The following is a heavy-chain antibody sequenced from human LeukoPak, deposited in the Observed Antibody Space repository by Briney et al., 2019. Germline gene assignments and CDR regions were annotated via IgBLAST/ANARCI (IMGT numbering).Heavy chain of an antibody. J-gene: IGHJ4*02. V-gene: IGHV3-64D*06. CDR2: ISSNGGST. D-gene: IGHD6-19*01. Sequence: PGGSLRLSCSASGFTFSTYTMHWVRQAPVKGLEYASAISSNGGSTYHADSVKGRFTISRDNSKNTLYLQMSSLRAEDTAVYYCVNQISGWVYWGQGTLVTVSS. CDR3: VNQISGWVY. CDR1: GFTFSTYT.